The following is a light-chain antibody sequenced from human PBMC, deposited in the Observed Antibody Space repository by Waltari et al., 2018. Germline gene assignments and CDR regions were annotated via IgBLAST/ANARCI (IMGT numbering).Light chain of an antibody. CDR3: QSCDITPTGLDV. Sequence: QSVLTQPPSVSGAPGQRVTISRTGTSSNIGAGNDVHWYQQLPGRAPKVLIYANTKRPSGGPDRFSGSKSGASASLAVTGLQPEDGADYCCQSCDITPTGLDVFGPGTRVTVL. CDR1: SSNIGAGND. J-gene: IGLJ1*01. CDR2: ANT. V-gene: IGLV1-40*01.